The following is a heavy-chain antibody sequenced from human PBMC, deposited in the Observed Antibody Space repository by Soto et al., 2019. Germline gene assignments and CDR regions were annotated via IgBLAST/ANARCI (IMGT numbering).Heavy chain of an antibody. V-gene: IGHV3-23*01. J-gene: IGHJ6*02. D-gene: IGHD3-3*01. CDR1: GFTFSSHA. CDR3: AKEFLGRGVPPISFGMDV. CDR2: ISASGGST. Sequence: VGSLILSCAASGFTFSSHAMSWVRQAPGKGLEWVSSISASGGSTYYADSVKGRFTISRDNSKNTLYLQMNSLRAEDTALYYCAKEFLGRGVPPISFGMDVWGQGTTVTVSS.